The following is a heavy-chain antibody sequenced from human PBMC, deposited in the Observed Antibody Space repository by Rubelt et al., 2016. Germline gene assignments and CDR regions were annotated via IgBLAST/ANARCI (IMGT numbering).Heavy chain of an antibody. CDR1: GYSFTSYW. Sequence: EVQLVQSGAEVKKPGESLRISCKGSGYSFTSYWISWVRQMPGKGLEWMGRIDTSDSYTNYSPSFQGHVTISAYKSISTAYLQWSSLKASDTAMYYCARIPGSGSSEINWFDPWGQGTLVTVSS. D-gene: IGHD3-10*01. V-gene: IGHV5-10-1*03. CDR2: IDTSDSYT. CDR3: ARIPGSGSSEINWFDP. J-gene: IGHJ5*02.